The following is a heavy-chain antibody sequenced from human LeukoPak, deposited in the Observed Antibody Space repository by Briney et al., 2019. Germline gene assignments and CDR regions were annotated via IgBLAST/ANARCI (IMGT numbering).Heavy chain of an antibody. J-gene: IGHJ4*02. Sequence: GGSLRLSGGASGFDFSSHGMHWVRQAPGKGLEWLTIIWYDGSEKYYADSVKGRFTVSRDNSKNTVYLQMNSLRAEDTAVYYCGKDLGSSARYLDRVDYWGQGTLVTVSS. V-gene: IGHV3-33*06. D-gene: IGHD2-2*01. CDR2: IWYDGSEK. CDR3: GKDLGSSARYLDRVDY. CDR1: GFDFSSHG.